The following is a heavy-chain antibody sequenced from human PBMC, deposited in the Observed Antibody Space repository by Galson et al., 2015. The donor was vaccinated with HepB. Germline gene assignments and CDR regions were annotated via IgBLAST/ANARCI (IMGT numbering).Heavy chain of an antibody. V-gene: IGHV1-2*04. CDR2: LNPNSGDT. J-gene: IGHJ6*02. CDR1: GYTFTDYY. CDR3: ARSRGDYGSYYGMDV. Sequence: SVKVSCKASGYTFTDYYMHWVRQAPGQGLEWMGWLNPNSGDTNYAQKFQGWVTMTRDMSISTAYIELPRLRSDDTAGYYCARSRGDYGSYYGMDVWGQGTTVTVSS. D-gene: IGHD4-17*01.